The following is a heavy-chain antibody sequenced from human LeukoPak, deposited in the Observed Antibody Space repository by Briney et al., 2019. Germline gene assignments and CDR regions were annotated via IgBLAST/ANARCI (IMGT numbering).Heavy chain of an antibody. D-gene: IGHD5-24*01. J-gene: IGHJ4*02. CDR3: AREAEMTTIYYFDY. CDR2: IRRKGYGGTT. CDR1: GFTFGDYA. V-gene: IGHV3-49*04. Sequence: GGSLRLSCTTSGFTFGDYAMSWVRQAPGKGLEWVGFIRRKGYGGTTEYAASVKGRFTISRDDSKGIAYLQMSTLKTEDTAVYYCAREAEMTTIYYFDYWGQGTLVTVSS.